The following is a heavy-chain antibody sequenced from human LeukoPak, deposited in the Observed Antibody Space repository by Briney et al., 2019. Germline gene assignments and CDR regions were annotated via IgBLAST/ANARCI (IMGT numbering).Heavy chain of an antibody. CDR1: GFTCSSSE. Sequence: GGALVLSSAAAGFTCSSSEMNWVRPAAGNGLERVSYISSSGTTIYYADSVKGRFTISRDNAKTSLYLQMNSLRAEDTAVYYCARVGVVVAATGNLWFDPWGQGTLVTVSS. D-gene: IGHD2-15*01. CDR2: ISSSGTTI. V-gene: IGHV3-48*03. CDR3: ARVGVVVAATGNLWFDP. J-gene: IGHJ5*02.